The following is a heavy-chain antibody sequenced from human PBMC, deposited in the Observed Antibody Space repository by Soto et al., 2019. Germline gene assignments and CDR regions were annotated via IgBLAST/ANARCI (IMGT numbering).Heavy chain of an antibody. V-gene: IGHV5-51*01. CDR3: ARPDQNHVAS. D-gene: IGHD2-15*01. CDR1: GYSFINYW. Sequence: PGESLKISCKVSGYSFINYWIGWVRQMPGKGLEWMAIINPGNSETRYSPAFQGQVTISADKSITTTYLQWDSLKASDSGMYYCARPDQNHVASSGQRTLLTVSS. CDR2: INPGNSET. J-gene: IGHJ5*02.